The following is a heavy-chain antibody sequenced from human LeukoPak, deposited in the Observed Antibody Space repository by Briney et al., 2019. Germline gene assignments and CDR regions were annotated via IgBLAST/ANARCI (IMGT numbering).Heavy chain of an antibody. V-gene: IGHV1-58*02. CDR2: IVVGSGNT. Sequence: SVKVSCKASGFTFTSSAMQWVRQARGQRLGWIGWIVVGSGNTNYAQKFQERVTITRDMSTSTAYMELSSLRSEDTAVYYCAALCSGGSCYSRHDAFDIWGQGTMVTVSS. D-gene: IGHD2-15*01. J-gene: IGHJ3*02. CDR1: GFTFTSSA. CDR3: AALCSGGSCYSRHDAFDI.